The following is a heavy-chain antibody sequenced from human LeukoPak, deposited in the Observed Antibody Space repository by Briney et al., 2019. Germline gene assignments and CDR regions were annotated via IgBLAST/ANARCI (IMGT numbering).Heavy chain of an antibody. V-gene: IGHV3-23*01. D-gene: IGHD6-13*01. CDR1: GFTFSSYA. CDR2: ISGSGGST. Sequence: GGSLRLSCAASGFTFSSYAMSWVRQAPGKGLEWVSAISGSGGSTYYADSVRGRFTISRDNSKNTLYLQMNSLRAEDTAVYYCAKDVVDSSSWYSSWFDPWGQGTLVTVSS. J-gene: IGHJ5*02. CDR3: AKDVVDSSSWYSSWFDP.